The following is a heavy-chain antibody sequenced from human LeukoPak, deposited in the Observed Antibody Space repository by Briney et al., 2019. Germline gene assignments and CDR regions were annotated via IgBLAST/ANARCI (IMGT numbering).Heavy chain of an antibody. V-gene: IGHV3-48*01. CDR1: GFTFSSYS. Sequence: GSLRLSCAASGFTFSSYSMNWVRQAPGKGLEWVSYISSISSTIYYADSVKGRLTISRDNAKNSLYLQMNSLRAEETAVYYCASWSYEDYWGQGTLVTVSS. CDR3: ASWSYEDY. D-gene: IGHD1-26*01. J-gene: IGHJ4*02. CDR2: ISSISSTI.